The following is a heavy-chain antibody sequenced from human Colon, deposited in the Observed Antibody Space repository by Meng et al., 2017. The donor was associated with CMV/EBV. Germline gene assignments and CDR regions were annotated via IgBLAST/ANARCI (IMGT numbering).Heavy chain of an antibody. J-gene: IGHJ5*02. CDR1: GASINSMSYY. CDR3: ARRSVSGPPVGWFDP. CDR2: IYYSGPT. Sequence: SETLSLTCSISGASINSMSYYWAWVRQPPGRGLEWIGNIYYSGPTYYNPSLKSRATMSLDPSKNQFSLDLSSVTAADTAVYFCARRSVSGPPVGWFDPWGQGTLVTVSS. V-gene: IGHV4-39*07. D-gene: IGHD6-19*01.